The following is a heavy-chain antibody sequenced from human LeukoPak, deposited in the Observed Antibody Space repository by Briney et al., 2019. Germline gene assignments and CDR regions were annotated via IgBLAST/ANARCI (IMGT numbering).Heavy chain of an antibody. V-gene: IGHV3-33*01. Sequence: PGGSLRLSCAASGFTFSSYGMHWVRQAPGKGLEWVAVIWYDGSNKYCADSVKGRFTISRDNSKNTLYLQMNSLRAEDTAVYYCARAPSYYYDSSGYYDLFDYWGQGTLVTVSS. CDR3: ARAPSYYYDSSGYYDLFDY. D-gene: IGHD3-22*01. CDR2: IWYDGSNK. J-gene: IGHJ4*02. CDR1: GFTFSSYG.